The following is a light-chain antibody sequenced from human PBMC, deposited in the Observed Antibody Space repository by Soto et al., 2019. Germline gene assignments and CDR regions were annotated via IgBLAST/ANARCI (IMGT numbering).Light chain of an antibody. CDR1: QGISNY. V-gene: IGKV1-27*01. CDR3: QNHNSATFP. J-gene: IGKJ3*01. CDR2: GVS. Sequence: DIQMTQSPSSLSASVGDRVTIACRASQGISNYLAWYQQKPGIVPKLLIYGVSTLQSGVPSRFSGSGSVTDFTITISSLQPDVVATYYYQNHNSATFPFGPGPKVEIK.